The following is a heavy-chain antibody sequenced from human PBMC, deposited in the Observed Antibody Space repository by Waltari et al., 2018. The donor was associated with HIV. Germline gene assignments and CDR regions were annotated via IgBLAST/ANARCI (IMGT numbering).Heavy chain of an antibody. Sequence: QVQLVQSGAEVKKPGASVKVSCKASGYTFTGYYMHWVRQAPGKGLEWMGWINPNSGGTNYAQKFQGRVTMTRDTSISTAYMELSRLRSDDTAVYYCARDRARTTDYYYYGMDVWGQGTTVTVSS. CDR2: INPNSGGT. V-gene: IGHV1-2*02. D-gene: IGHD1-7*01. CDR3: ARDRARTTDYYYYGMDV. J-gene: IGHJ6*02. CDR1: GYTFTGYY.